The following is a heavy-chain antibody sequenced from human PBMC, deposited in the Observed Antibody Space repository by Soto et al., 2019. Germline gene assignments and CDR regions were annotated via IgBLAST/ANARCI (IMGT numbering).Heavy chain of an antibody. D-gene: IGHD3-22*01. CDR1: GASISSSNW. CDR2: IYHSGST. Sequence: PSETLSLTCAVSGASISSSNWWSWVRQPPGKGLEWIGEIYHSGSTNYNPSLKSRVTISVDKSKNQFSLKLSSVTAADTAVYYCARTRRSGYYPIGIDYWGQGTLVTVSS. CDR3: ARTRRSGYYPIGIDY. V-gene: IGHV4-4*02. J-gene: IGHJ4*02.